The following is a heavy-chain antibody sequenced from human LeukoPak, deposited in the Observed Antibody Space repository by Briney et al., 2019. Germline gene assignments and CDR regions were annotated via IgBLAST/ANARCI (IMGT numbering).Heavy chain of an antibody. CDR2: IYYSGST. D-gene: IGHD3-22*01. V-gene: IGHV4-39*01. CDR1: GGSISSSSYY. Sequence: PSETPSLTCTVSGGSISSSSYYWGWIRQPPGKGLEWIGSIYYSGSTYYNPSLKSRVTISVDTSKNQFSLKLSSVTAADTAVYYCARQDYYDREDWGQGTLVTVSS. J-gene: IGHJ4*02. CDR3: ARQDYYDRED.